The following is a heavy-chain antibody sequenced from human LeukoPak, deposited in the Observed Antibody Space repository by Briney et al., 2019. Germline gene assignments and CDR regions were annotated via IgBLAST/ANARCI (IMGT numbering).Heavy chain of an antibody. CDR1: GYTLTELS. CDR3: ARDDAQNYYDSSGYYSVY. Sequence: ASVKVSCKVSGYTLTELSMHWVRQAPGKGLEWMGGFDPEDGETIYAQKFQGRVTMTEDTSTDTAYMELSSLRSGDTAVYYCARDDAQNYYDSSGYYSVYWGQGTLVTVSS. V-gene: IGHV1-24*01. CDR2: FDPEDGET. J-gene: IGHJ4*02. D-gene: IGHD3-22*01.